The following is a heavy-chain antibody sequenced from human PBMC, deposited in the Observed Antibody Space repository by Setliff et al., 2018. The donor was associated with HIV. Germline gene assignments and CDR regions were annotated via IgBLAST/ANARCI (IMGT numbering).Heavy chain of an antibody. D-gene: IGHD6-19*01. CDR3: ARALAGGSGWNYFDL. Sequence: LSLTCTVSGASFIRSRYYWSWIRQPAGKGLEWIGHVYTTGSASYNPSLESRVTILEALSKNQFSLNLDSVTAADTAVYFCARALAGGSGWNYFDLWGPGTLVTVTS. CDR2: VYTTGSA. CDR1: GASFIRSRYY. J-gene: IGHJ4*02. V-gene: IGHV4-61*09.